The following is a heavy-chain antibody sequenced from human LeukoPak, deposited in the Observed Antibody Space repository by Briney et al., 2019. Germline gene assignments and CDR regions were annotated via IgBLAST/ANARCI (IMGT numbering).Heavy chain of an antibody. D-gene: IGHD6-19*01. Sequence: QPGGSLRLSCAASGFTFINYAMSWVRQTPGKGLEWVSSISDSGGSTNYADSVKGRFTISRDNSKNTLYLQMNSLRAEDTAVYYCAKDPCSSASYYFDYWGQGTLVTVSS. J-gene: IGHJ4*02. CDR3: AKDPCSSASYYFDY. CDR1: GFTFINYA. CDR2: ISDSGGST. V-gene: IGHV3-23*01.